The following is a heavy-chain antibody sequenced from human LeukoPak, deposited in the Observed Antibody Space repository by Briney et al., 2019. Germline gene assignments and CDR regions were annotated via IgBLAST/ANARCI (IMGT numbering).Heavy chain of an antibody. D-gene: IGHD4-23*01. CDR3: AKDNNKLLYMDV. J-gene: IGHJ6*03. CDR1: GFTFSSYW. CDR2: INTDGSST. Sequence: HPGGSLRLSCAASGFTFSSYWMHWVRQAPGKGLVWVSRINTDGSSTSYADSVKGRFTISRDNAKNTLYLQMNSLRAEDTAVYYCAKDNNKLLYMDVWGKGTTVTVSS. V-gene: IGHV3-74*01.